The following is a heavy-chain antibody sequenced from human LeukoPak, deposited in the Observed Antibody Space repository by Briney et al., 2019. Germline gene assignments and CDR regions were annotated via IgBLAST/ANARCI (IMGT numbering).Heavy chain of an antibody. CDR2: ISGSGDDT. V-gene: IGHV3-23*01. D-gene: IGHD2-2*01. CDR1: GFTFSNYA. CDR3: ARDRSWDSSTYYSEYFLH. J-gene: IGHJ1*01. Sequence: PGGSLRLSCAASGFTFSNYAMSWVRQAPGEGLEWVSAISGSGDDTYYADTVKGRFTIYRDNAKNTLYLQMNSLRAEDTAIYYCARDRSWDSSTYYSEYFLHWGQGSLVSVSA.